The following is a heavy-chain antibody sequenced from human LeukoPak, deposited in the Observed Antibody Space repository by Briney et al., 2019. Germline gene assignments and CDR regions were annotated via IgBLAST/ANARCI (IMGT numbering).Heavy chain of an antibody. J-gene: IGHJ4*02. CDR3: AKDSAL. CDR2: ISGSGGST. V-gene: IGHV3-23*01. Sequence: PGRSLRLSCADSGFTFSNYAMRWVRQAPEKGLEWVSSISGSGGSTYYADSVKGRFTISRDNSKNTLDLHMYSLRAEDTAVYYCAKDSALWGQGTLVTVSS. CDR1: GFTFSNYA. D-gene: IGHD3-10*01.